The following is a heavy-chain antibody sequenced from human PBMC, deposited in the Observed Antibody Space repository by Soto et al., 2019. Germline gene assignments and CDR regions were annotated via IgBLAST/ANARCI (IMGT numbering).Heavy chain of an antibody. V-gene: IGHV3-33*01. D-gene: IGHD2-2*01. CDR1: GFTFSSYG. CDR3: ARSFYCSSTSCYPYYHYGMDV. Sequence: QVQLVESGGGVVQPGRSLRLSCAASGFTFSSYGMHWVRQAPGKGLEWVAVIWYDGSNKYYADSVKGRFTISRDNSKNTLYLQMNSLRAEDTAVYYCARSFYCSSTSCYPYYHYGMDVWGQGTTVTVSS. J-gene: IGHJ6*02. CDR2: IWYDGSNK.